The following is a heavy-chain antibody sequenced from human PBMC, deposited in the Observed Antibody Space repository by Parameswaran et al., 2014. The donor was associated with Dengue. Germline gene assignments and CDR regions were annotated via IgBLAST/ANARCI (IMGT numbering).Heavy chain of an antibody. CDR3: ARVVVVVPAAMFYYYYGMDV. J-gene: IGHJ6*02. D-gene: IGHD2-2*01. V-gene: IGHV1-18*01. CDR2: ISAYNGNT. Sequence: WVRQAPGQGLEWMGWISAYNGNTNYAQKLQGRVTMTTDTSTSTAYMELRSLRSDDTAVYYCARVVVVVPAAMFYYYYGMDVWGQGTTVT.